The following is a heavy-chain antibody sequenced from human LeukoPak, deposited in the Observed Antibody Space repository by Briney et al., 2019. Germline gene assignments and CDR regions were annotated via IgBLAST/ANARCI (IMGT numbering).Heavy chain of an antibody. D-gene: IGHD3-3*01. Sequence: GGSLRLSCAASGFTVSTNFMSWVRQAPGKELEWVSIIYSGGGTYYADSVKGRFTISRDNSKNTLYLQLSSLRAEDTAVYYCAKDRHYDPLGPFDYWGQGTLVTVSS. CDR3: AKDRHYDPLGPFDY. CDR1: GFTVSTNF. J-gene: IGHJ4*02. CDR2: IYSGGGT. V-gene: IGHV3-53*01.